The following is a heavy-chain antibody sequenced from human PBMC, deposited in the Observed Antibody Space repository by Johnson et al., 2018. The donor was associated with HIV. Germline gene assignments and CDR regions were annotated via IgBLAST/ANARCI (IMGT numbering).Heavy chain of an antibody. CDR3: ASATYCGGDCYPWDAFDI. D-gene: IGHD2-21*02. V-gene: IGHV3-30*19. J-gene: IGHJ3*02. CDR2: ISYDAISK. CDR1: GFTFNTYG. Sequence: QVRLVESGGGVVQPGGSLRLSCAASGFTFNTYGMHWVRQAPGKGLEWVAVISYDAISKYYADSVKGRFTISRDNSKNTLFLQMNSLRAEDTAVYYCASATYCGGDCYPWDAFDIWGQGTMVTVSS.